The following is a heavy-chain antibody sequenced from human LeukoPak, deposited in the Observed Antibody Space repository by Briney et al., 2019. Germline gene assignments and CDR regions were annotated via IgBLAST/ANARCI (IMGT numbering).Heavy chain of an antibody. CDR2: ISGSGGST. D-gene: IGHD3-3*01. CDR3: AKDKRFLEWLFPV. V-gene: IGHV3-23*01. Sequence: GGSLRLSCAASGFTFSSYAMSWVRQAPGKGLEWVSAISGSGGSTYYADSVKGRFTISRDNSKNTLYLQMNSLRAEGTAVYYCAKDKRFLEWLFPVWRQGTLVTVSS. J-gene: IGHJ4*02. CDR1: GFTFSSYA.